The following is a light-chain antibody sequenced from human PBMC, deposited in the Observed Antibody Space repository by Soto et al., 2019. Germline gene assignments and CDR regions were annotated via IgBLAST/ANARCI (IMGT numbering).Light chain of an antibody. Sequence: EIAMTQSPVTLSVSPGESATLSCRASQRVYSNLAWYQQRPGQAPRLLIYGASTRATGVPARFSGRGSGTEFTLTISSLQSEDFAVYYCQQYTNWPPNTFGQGTRLEIK. J-gene: IGKJ5*01. V-gene: IGKV3-15*01. CDR2: GAS. CDR3: QQYTNWPPNT. CDR1: QRVYSN.